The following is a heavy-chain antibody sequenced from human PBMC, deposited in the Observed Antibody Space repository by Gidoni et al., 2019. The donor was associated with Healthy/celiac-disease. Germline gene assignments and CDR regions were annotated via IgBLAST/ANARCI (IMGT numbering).Heavy chain of an antibody. D-gene: IGHD3-22*01. CDR2: INPNSGGT. CDR3: ARGGGYYDSSGYLVY. V-gene: IGHV1-2*02. CDR1: GYTFTGYY. Sequence: QETLVQSWPEVKKPGASVKVSCKAAGYTFTGYYMHWVRQAPGQGLEWMGWINPNSGGTNYAQKFQGRVTMTRDTSISTAYMELSRLRSDDTAVYYCARGGGYYDSSGYLVYWGQGTLVTVSS. J-gene: IGHJ4*02.